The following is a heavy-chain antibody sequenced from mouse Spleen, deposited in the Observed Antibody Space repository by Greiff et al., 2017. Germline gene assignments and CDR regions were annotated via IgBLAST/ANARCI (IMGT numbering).Heavy chain of an antibody. J-gene: IGHJ2*01. CDR1: GYTFTSYW. D-gene: IGHD1-3*01. Sequence: QVQLKQPGTELVKPGASVKLSCKASGYTFTSYWMHWVKQRPGQGLEWIGNINPSNGGTNYNEKFKSKATLTVDKSSSTAYMQLSSLTYEDSAVYYCAREEETNGRFDYWGQGTTLTVSS. CDR3: AREEETNGRFDY. V-gene: IGHV1-53*01. CDR2: INPSNGGT.